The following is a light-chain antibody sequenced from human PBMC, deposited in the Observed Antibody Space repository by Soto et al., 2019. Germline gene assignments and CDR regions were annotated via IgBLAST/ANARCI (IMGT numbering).Light chain of an antibody. V-gene: IGKV3-11*01. CDR1: QSISTD. CDR2: EAS. J-gene: IGKJ4*01. Sequence: EIVLTQSPATLSLSPGERATLSCRASQSISTDLVWYQQQPGQSPRLLISEASKRATGIPARFSGSGSGTDFTLTISSLEPEDSAVYYCQQRRNWPLTFGGGTKVEIK. CDR3: QQRRNWPLT.